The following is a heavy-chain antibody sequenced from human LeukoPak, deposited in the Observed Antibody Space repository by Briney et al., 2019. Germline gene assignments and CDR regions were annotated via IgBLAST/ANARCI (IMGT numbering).Heavy chain of an antibody. CDR1: GGSISGQY. CDR2: IYYTGIT. D-gene: IGHD3-10*01. J-gene: IGHJ4*02. CDR3: ARVSFHYHSGNYGWYFDS. V-gene: IGHV4-59*11. Sequence: SETLSLTCTVSGGSISGQYWSLIRQPPGKGLEWIGYIYYTGITKYNPSLKSRVTISVDTSKNQFSLRLTSVAAADTAVYYCARVSFHYHSGNYGWYFDSWGQGTLVTVSS.